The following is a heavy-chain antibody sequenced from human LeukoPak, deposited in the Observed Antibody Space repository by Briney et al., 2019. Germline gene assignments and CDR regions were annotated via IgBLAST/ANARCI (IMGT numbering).Heavy chain of an antibody. CDR3: AKDSAAFGEFHDY. V-gene: IGHV3-30-3*01. CDR2: ISYDGSNK. J-gene: IGHJ4*02. Sequence: GGSLRLSCAASGFTFNNYPMHWVRQAPGKGLEWVAVISYDGSNKYYADSVKGRFTISRDNAKNSLYLQMNSLGAEDTALYYCAKDSAAFGEFHDYWGQGTLVTVSS. D-gene: IGHD3-10*01. CDR1: GFTFNNYP.